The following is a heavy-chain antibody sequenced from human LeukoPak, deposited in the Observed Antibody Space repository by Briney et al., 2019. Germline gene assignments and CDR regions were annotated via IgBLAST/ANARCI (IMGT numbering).Heavy chain of an antibody. CDR3: ARDLTTHDYGDYLFDY. CDR1: GGTFSSYA. J-gene: IGHJ4*02. Sequence: ASVKVSCKASGGTFSSYAISRVRQAPGQGLEWMGRIIPIFGTANYAQKFQGRVTITTDESTSTAYMELSSLRSEDTAVYYCARDLTTHDYGDYLFDYWGQGTLVTVSS. CDR2: IIPIFGTA. D-gene: IGHD4-17*01. V-gene: IGHV1-69*05.